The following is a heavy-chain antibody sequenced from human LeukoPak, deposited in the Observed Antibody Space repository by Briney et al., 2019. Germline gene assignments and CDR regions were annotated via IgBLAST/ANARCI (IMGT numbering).Heavy chain of an antibody. J-gene: IGHJ4*02. CDR3: ARQGYYGSGSYYTVFDY. D-gene: IGHD3-10*01. Sequence: SETLSLTCTVSGGSISSSSYYWGWIRQPPGKGLEWIGSIYYSGSTYYNPSLKSRVTISVDTSKNQFSLKLSSVTAADTAVYYCARQGYYGSGSYYTVFDYWGQGTLVTVS. CDR1: GGSISSSSYY. V-gene: IGHV4-39*01. CDR2: IYYSGST.